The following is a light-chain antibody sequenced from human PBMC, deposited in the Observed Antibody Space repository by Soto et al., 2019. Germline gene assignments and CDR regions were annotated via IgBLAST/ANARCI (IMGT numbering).Light chain of an antibody. J-gene: IGKJ4*01. CDR2: NAS. CDR1: QTVGSY. Sequence: DIVLTQSPATLSLSPGERATLSCRASQTVGSYLAWYQQKPGQAPRLLIYNASNRATGIPARFGGSGSGTDFTLTISSLETEDFAVYYCQQRSNWPLTFGGGTKVDIK. CDR3: QQRSNWPLT. V-gene: IGKV3-11*01.